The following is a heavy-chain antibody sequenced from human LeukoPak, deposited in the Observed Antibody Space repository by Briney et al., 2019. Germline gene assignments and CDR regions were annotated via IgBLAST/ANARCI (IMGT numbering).Heavy chain of an antibody. CDR1: GYTFTSYG. CDR2: ISAYNGNT. Sequence: ASVKVSCKASGYTFTSYGISWVRQAPGQGLEWMGWISAYNGNTNHAQKLQGRVTMTTDTSTSTAYMELRSLRSDDTAVYYCARDPGRITIFGVVIPLGDNWFDPWGQGTLVTVSS. V-gene: IGHV1-18*01. CDR3: ARDPGRITIFGVVIPLGDNWFDP. D-gene: IGHD3-3*01. J-gene: IGHJ5*02.